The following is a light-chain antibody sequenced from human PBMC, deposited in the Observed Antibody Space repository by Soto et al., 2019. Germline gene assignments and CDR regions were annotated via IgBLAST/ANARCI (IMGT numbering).Light chain of an antibody. CDR1: QSISSY. CDR3: QQYNSVSLLT. J-gene: IGKJ4*01. V-gene: IGKV1-5*03. Sequence: DIQMTQSPSSLSASVGDRVTITCRASQSISSYLNWYQQKPGKAPKLLIYKASILESGVPSRFSGGGSGTEFTLTISSLHPDDFATYYCQQYNSVSLLTFGGGTKVDIK. CDR2: KAS.